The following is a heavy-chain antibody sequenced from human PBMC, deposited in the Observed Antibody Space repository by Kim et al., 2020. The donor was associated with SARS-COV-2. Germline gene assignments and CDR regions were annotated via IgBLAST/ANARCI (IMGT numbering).Heavy chain of an antibody. Sequence: TNYSPSFQGHVTISADKSISTAYLQWSSLKASDTAMYYCARDEGNRNWFDPWGQGTLVTVSS. J-gene: IGHJ5*02. CDR3: ARDEGNRNWFDP. V-gene: IGHV5-10-1*01. CDR2: T. D-gene: IGHD4-4*01.